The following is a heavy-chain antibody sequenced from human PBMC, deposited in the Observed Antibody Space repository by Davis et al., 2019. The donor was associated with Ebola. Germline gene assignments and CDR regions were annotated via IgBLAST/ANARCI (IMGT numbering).Heavy chain of an antibody. CDR2: IYHSGST. V-gene: IGHV4-4*02. Sequence: SETLSLTCAVSGGSISSSNWWSWVRQPPGKGLGWIGEIYHSGSTNYNPSLKSRVTISVDKSKNQFSLKLSSVTAADTAVYYCARDHSTIYYFDYWGQGTLVTVSS. CDR1: GGSISSSNW. D-gene: IGHD5/OR15-5a*01. J-gene: IGHJ4*02. CDR3: ARDHSTIYYFDY.